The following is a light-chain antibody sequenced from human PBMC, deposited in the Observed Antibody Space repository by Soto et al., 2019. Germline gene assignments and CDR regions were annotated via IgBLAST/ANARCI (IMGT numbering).Light chain of an antibody. Sequence: DIQMTQSPSSLSASVGDRFTITCWTSQTISTYLNWYQHRPGKAPEVLIYAASNLQSGVPSRFSGSGSGTDFTLTISSLQPADSATYYCQQSYRTPITFGQGHDWRL. CDR2: AAS. CDR3: QQSYRTPIT. J-gene: IGKJ5*01. V-gene: IGKV1-39*01. CDR1: QTISTY.